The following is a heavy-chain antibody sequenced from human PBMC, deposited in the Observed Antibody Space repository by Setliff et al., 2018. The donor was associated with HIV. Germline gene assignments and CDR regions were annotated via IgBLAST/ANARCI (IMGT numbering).Heavy chain of an antibody. CDR3: TTYSSVYYHSDC. J-gene: IGHJ4*02. CDR1: GFTFRNAW. V-gene: IGHV3-15*06. Sequence: PGGSLRLSCAASGFTFRNAWMCWVRQAPGKGLEWVGRIKSKSDGGAVHYAAPVKGRFTISRDDSQDTLYLEMNSLTNEDTAMYYCTTYSSVYYHSDCWGQGTLVTVSS. CDR2: IKSKSDGGAV. D-gene: IGHD3-22*01.